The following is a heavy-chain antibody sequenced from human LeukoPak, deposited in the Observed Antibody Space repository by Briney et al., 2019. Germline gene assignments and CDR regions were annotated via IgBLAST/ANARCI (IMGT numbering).Heavy chain of an antibody. V-gene: IGHV5-51*01. CDR3: ARHERSSGWYLDY. Sequence: GESLKIYCKGAGYSFTSYWIGWVRQMPGKGLERKGIIYPGDSDTRYSPSFQGQVTISADKSISTAYLQWSSLKASDTAMYYCARHERSSGWYLDYWGQGTLVTVSS. CDR1: GYSFTSYW. J-gene: IGHJ4*02. CDR2: IYPGDSDT. D-gene: IGHD6-19*01.